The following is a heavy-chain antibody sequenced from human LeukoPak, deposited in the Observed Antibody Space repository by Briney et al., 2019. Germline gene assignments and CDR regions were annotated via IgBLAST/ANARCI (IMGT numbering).Heavy chain of an antibody. CDR1: GGSISSGSNY. CDR3: ARSDGYGLVGI. CDR2: IYSSGST. D-gene: IGHD3-10*01. V-gene: IGHV4-39*07. Sequence: SETLSLTCNVSGGSISSGSNYWGWIRQPPGKTLEWIGSIYSSGSTYYNPSLKSRVIILIDTSKSHFSLTLSSVTAADTAVYYCARSDGYGLVGIWGQGTMVTVSS. J-gene: IGHJ3*02.